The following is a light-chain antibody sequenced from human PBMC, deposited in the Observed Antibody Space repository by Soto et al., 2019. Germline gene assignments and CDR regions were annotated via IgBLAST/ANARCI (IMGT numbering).Light chain of an antibody. J-gene: IGKJ1*01. CDR1: QGISSY. CDR3: QQLSTYPWT. CDR2: AAS. V-gene: IGKV1-9*01. Sequence: DIQMTQSPSSLSASVGDRVTITCRASQGISSYLAWYQQMPRKAPKLLIYAASTLQSGVPSRFSGSGSGTDFTLTISSLQPEDCATYYCQQLSTYPWTFGQGTKADIK.